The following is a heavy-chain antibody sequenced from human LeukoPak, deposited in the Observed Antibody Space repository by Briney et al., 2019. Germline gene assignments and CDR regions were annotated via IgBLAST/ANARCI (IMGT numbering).Heavy chain of an antibody. J-gene: IGHJ4*02. CDR1: GFTFSSYA. D-gene: IGHD5-24*01. CDR2: ISSNGGST. Sequence: GGSLRLSCAASGFTFSSYAMHWVRQAPGKGLEYVSAISSNGGSTYYANSVKGRFTISRDNSKNTLYLQMNSLRAEDTAVYYCARAKRWLQLLDYWGQGTLATVSS. CDR3: ARAKRWLQLLDY. V-gene: IGHV3-64*01.